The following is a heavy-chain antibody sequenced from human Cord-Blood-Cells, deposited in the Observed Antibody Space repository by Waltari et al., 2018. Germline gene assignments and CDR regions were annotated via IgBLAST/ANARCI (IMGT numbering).Heavy chain of an antibody. Sequence: QVQLVQSGAEVKKPGSSVKVSCKASGGTFSSYAISCVRQASGQGLEWMGVIIPIFGTANYAQKFQGRLTITADECTSTAYMELSSLRSEDTSVYYCAFPTFTGDYYYYYYGMDVWCPGTTVTVSS. CDR3: AFPTFTGDYYYYYYGMDV. J-gene: IGHJ6*02. D-gene: IGHD3-9*01. CDR2: IIPIFGTA. CDR1: GGTFSSYA. V-gene: IGHV1-69*12.